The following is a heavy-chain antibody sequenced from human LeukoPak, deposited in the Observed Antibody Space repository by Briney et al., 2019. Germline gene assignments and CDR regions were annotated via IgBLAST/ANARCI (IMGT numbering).Heavy chain of an antibody. V-gene: IGHV1-2*02. CDR2: INPNIGGT. CDR1: GYTFTGYY. J-gene: IGHJ4*02. Sequence: GSVKVSCKASGYTFTGYYMHWARQAPGQGLEWMGWINPNIGGTHYAQRFRGRVTMTRDTSISTAYMELSRLSSDDTAVYYCARVAETDILTGYYPACGYWGQGTLVTVSS. CDR3: ARVAETDILTGYYPACGY. D-gene: IGHD3-9*01.